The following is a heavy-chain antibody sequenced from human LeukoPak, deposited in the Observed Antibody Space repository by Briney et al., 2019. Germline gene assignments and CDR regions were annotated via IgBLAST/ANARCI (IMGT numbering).Heavy chain of an antibody. CDR2: ISGSGGST. CDR1: GFAFSSYA. CDR3: ARDGAAAAGTTQQGYYYYGMDV. Sequence: SGGSLRLSCAASGFAFSSYAMSWVRQAPGKGLEWVSAISGSGGSTYYADSVKGRFTISRDNSKNTLYLQMNSLRAEDTAVYYCARDGAAAAGTTQQGYYYYGMDVWGQGTTVTVSS. D-gene: IGHD6-13*01. J-gene: IGHJ6*02. V-gene: IGHV3-23*01.